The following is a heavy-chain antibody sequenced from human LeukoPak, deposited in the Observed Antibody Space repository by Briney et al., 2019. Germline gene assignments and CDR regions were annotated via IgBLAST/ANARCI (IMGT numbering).Heavy chain of an antibody. CDR3: ASGVDYGSGPVDY. CDR1: GFTFSSYA. J-gene: IGHJ4*02. D-gene: IGHD3-10*01. V-gene: IGHV4-39*01. Sequence: GSLRLSCAASGFTFSSYAMSWVRQPPGKGLEWIGSIYYSGSAYYNPSLKSRVTISVDTSKNQFSLKLSSVTAADTAVYYCASGVDYGSGPVDYWGQGTLVTVSS. CDR2: IYYSGSA.